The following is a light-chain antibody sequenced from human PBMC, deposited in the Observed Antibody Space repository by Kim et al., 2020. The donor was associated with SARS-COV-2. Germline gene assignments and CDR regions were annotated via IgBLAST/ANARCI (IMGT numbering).Light chain of an antibody. CDR1: KLGDKY. Sequence: SYELTQPPSVSVSPEQTASITCSGDKLGDKYACWYQQKPGQSPVLVIYQDSKRPSGIPERFSGSNSGNTATLTISGTQAMDEADYYCQAWDSSLVVFGGGTQLTVL. J-gene: IGLJ2*01. CDR3: QAWDSSLVV. CDR2: QDS. V-gene: IGLV3-1*01.